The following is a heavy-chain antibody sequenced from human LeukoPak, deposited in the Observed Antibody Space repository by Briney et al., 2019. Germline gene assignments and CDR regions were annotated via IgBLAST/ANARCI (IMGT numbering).Heavy chain of an antibody. CDR1: GYIFPSYW. J-gene: IGHJ3*01. CDR2: IYPSDSDT. CDR3: ARHFQGHAFDV. V-gene: IGHV5-51*01. Sequence: HGESLKISCKGSGYIFPSYWIVWVRQMPGKGLEWLGSIYPSDSDTRYSPSFRGQVTISADKSVSTAYLQRSSLKASDTAMYYCARHFQGHAFDVWGQGTMVTVSS.